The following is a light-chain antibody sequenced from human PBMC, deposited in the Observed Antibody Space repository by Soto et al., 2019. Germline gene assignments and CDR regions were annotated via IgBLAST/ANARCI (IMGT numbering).Light chain of an antibody. Sequence: NFMLTQPHSVSESPGKTVTISCTRSSGSIASNYVQWYQQRPGSAPTIVIYEDNQRPSGVPDRFSGSIDSSSNSASLTISGLKTEDEADYYCQSYDSSNHKGVFGGGTKLTVL. J-gene: IGLJ2*01. CDR2: EDN. CDR3: QSYDSSNHKGV. CDR1: SGSIASNY. V-gene: IGLV6-57*04.